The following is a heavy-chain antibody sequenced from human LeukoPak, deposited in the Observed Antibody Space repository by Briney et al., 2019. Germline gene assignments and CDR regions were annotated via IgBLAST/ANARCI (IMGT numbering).Heavy chain of an antibody. CDR1: GYTFTSSG. CDR2: ISAYNGNT. CDR3: ASGMAAAGDYFDY. J-gene: IGHJ4*02. V-gene: IGHV1-18*01. D-gene: IGHD6-13*01. Sequence: ASVKVSCKASGYTFTSSGISWVRQAPGQGLEWMGWISAYNGNTSHAQKLQGRVTMTTDTSTSTAYMELRSLRSDDTAVYYCASGMAAAGDYFDYWGQGTLVTVSS.